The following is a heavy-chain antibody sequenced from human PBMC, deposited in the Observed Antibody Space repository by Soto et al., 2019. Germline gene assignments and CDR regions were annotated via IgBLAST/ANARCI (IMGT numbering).Heavy chain of an antibody. D-gene: IGHD2-15*01. CDR3: ARDSPNPYCSGGSCYSEYFQH. V-gene: IGHV3-21*01. CDR2: ISSSSSYI. CDR1: GFTFSSYS. Sequence: VGSLRLSCAASGFTFSSYSMNWVRQAPGKGLEWVSSISSSSSYIYYADSVKGRFTISRDNAKNSLYLQMNSLRAEDTAVYYCARDSPNPYCSGGSCYSEYFQHWGQGTLVTVSS. J-gene: IGHJ1*01.